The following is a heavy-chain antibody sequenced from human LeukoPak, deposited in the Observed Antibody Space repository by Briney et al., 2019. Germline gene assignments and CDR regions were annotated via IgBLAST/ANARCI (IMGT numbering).Heavy chain of an antibody. CDR3: ARGVISSGWLRNYYYGMDV. CDR2: IIPIFGTA. J-gene: IGHJ6*02. CDR1: GGTFSSYA. D-gene: IGHD6-19*01. V-gene: IGHV1-69*05. Sequence: SVKVSCKASGGTFSSYAISWVRQAPGQGLEWMGGIIPIFGTANYAQKFQGRVTITTDESTSTAYMGLSSLRSEDTAVYYCARGVISSGWLRNYYYGMDVWGQGATVTVSS.